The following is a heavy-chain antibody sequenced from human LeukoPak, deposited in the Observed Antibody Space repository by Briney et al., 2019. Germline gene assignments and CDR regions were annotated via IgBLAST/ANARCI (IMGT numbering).Heavy chain of an antibody. Sequence: ASVKVSCKASGYTLTSYYMHWVRQAPGQGLEWMGGINPNSGGTNYAQKFQGRVTMTRDTSISTAYMELSRLRSDDTAVYYCARDSHGDDSSGEQHYYYYYYMDVWGKGTTVTVSS. CDR3: ARDSHGDDSSGEQHYYYYYYMDV. CDR2: INPNSGGT. CDR1: GYTLTSYY. D-gene: IGHD3-22*01. V-gene: IGHV1-2*02. J-gene: IGHJ6*03.